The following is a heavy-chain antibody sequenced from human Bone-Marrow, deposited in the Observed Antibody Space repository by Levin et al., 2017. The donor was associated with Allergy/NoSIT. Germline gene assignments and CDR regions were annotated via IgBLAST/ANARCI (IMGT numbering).Heavy chain of an antibody. Sequence: PSETLSLTCSVSGGSVSSGTYYWSWIRRPPEKGLEWIGYINYRGVTKYNPSLKSRVTISVDTSKNELLLKVASVTAADTAVYYCARNRIIVSGGNDYYYGMDVWGQGTTVTVSS. CDR3: ARNRIIVSGGNDYYYGMDV. J-gene: IGHJ6*02. CDR2: INYRGVT. D-gene: IGHD5/OR15-5a*01. V-gene: IGHV4-61*01. CDR1: GGSVSSGTYY.